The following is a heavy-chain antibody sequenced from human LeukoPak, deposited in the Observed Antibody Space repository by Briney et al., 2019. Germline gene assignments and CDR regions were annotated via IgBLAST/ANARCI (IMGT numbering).Heavy chain of an antibody. J-gene: IGHJ4*02. D-gene: IGHD3-3*01. CDR1: GGSFSGYY. CDR2: INHSGST. Sequence: PSETLSLTCAVYGGSFSGYYWSWIRQPPGKGLEWIGEINHSGSTNYNPSLKSRVTISVDTSKNQFSLKLSSVTAADTAVYYCARERNYDFWSGTSFDYWGQGTLVTVSS. CDR3: ARERNYDFWSGTSFDY. V-gene: IGHV4-34*01.